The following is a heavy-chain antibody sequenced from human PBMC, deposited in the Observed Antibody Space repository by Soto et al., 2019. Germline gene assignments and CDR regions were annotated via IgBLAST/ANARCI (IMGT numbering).Heavy chain of an antibody. CDR1: GFTVSSNY. J-gene: IGHJ4*02. Sequence: GWSLRLACASSGFTVSSNYMRWVRQAPGKGLEWVSVIYSGGSTYYADSVKGRFTISRDNSKNTLYLQMNSLRAEDTAVYYCARLDDSSGYPPFDYWGQGTLVTVSS. D-gene: IGHD3-22*01. V-gene: IGHV3-53*01. CDR2: IYSGGST. CDR3: ARLDDSSGYPPFDY.